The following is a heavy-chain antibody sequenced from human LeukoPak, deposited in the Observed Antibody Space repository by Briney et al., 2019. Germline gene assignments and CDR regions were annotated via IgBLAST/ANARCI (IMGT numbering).Heavy chain of an antibody. CDR2: IWYDGSNK. Sequence: GRSLRLSCAASGFTFNTFGMTWVRQAPGKGLEWVAVIWYDGSNKYYADSVKGRFTISRDNSKSTLYLQVNSLRVEDTAVYYCARFSCTGNSCRPYSYYDMDVWGQGTTVTVSS. J-gene: IGHJ6*02. CDR3: ARFSCTGNSCRPYSYYDMDV. V-gene: IGHV3-33*01. D-gene: IGHD2-15*01. CDR1: GFTFNTFG.